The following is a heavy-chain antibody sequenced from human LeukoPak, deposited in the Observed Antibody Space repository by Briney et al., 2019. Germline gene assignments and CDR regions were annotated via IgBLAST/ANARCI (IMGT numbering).Heavy chain of an antibody. V-gene: IGHV3-23*01. CDR3: AKSQALLPLGGPFAP. D-gene: IGHD3-16*01. J-gene: IGHJ5*02. CDR1: GFIFSSYG. CDR2: ISGRGGAT. Sequence: PGGSLRLSCAASGFIFSSYGMSWVRQAPGKGLEWVSGISGRGGATYSADSVKGRLTISRDNSKNTLYLHMNSLRAEDTAIYYCAKSQALLPLGGPFAPWGQGTLVTVSS.